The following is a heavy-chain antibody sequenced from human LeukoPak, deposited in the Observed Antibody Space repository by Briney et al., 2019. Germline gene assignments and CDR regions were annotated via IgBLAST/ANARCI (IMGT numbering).Heavy chain of an antibody. Sequence: SETLSLTCAVYGGSFSGYYWSWIRQPPGKELEWIGEINHRGSTKYNPSLKSRVTISVDTSKNQFSLKVISVTAADTAVYYCARGDQQLGYYYWGQGTLVTVSS. D-gene: IGHD6-13*01. CDR2: INHRGST. CDR1: GGSFSGYY. CDR3: ARGDQQLGYYY. J-gene: IGHJ4*02. V-gene: IGHV4-34*01.